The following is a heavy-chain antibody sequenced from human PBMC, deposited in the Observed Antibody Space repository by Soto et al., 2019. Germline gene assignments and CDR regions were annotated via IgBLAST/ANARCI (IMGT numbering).Heavy chain of an antibody. D-gene: IGHD2-2*01. V-gene: IGHV1-18*01. Sequence: ASVKVSCKASGYTFTSYGISWVRQAPGQGLEWMGWISAYNGNTNYAQKLQGRVTMTTDTSTSTAYMELRSLRSDDTAVYYCACRGCSTFYGELDYWGQGTLVTVSS. J-gene: IGHJ4*02. CDR1: GYTFTSYG. CDR3: ACRGCSTFYGELDY. CDR2: ISAYNGNT.